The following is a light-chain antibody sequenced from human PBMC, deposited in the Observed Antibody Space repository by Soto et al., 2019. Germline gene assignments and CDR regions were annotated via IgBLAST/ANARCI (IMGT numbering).Light chain of an antibody. V-gene: IGKV1-8*01. CDR1: QGISSY. J-gene: IGKJ1*01. Sequence: AIRMTQSPSSFSASTGDRVTITCRASQGISSYLAWYQQKPGNAPKLLIYAASTLQSGVPSRFSGSGSGTDFTLTISCLQSEDFATYYCQQYYSYQWTFGQGTKVEIK. CDR3: QQYYSYQWT. CDR2: AAS.